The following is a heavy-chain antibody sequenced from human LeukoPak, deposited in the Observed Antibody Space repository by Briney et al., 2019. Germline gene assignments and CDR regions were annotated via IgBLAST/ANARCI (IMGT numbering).Heavy chain of an antibody. D-gene: IGHD6-19*01. V-gene: IGHV5-10-1*01. CDR3: ARLPRGSSGWYIGSLRYYFDY. CDR2: IDPSDSYT. CDR1: GYSFTSYW. Sequence: GESLKISCKGSGYSFTSYWISWVRQMPGKGLEWMGRIDPSDSYTNYSPSFQGHVTISADKSISTAYLQGSSLKASDTAMYYCARLPRGSSGWYIGSLRYYFDYWGQGTLVTVSS. J-gene: IGHJ4*02.